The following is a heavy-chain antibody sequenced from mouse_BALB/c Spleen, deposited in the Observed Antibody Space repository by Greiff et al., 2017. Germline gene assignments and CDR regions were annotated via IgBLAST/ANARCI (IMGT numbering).Heavy chain of an antibody. J-gene: IGHJ1*01. CDR3: AKCIYNGYYVGYFDV. Sequence: EVQLQQSGPSLVKPSQTLSLTCSVTGDSITSGYWNWIRKFPGNKLEYMGYISYSGSTYYNPSLKSRISITRDTSKNQYYLQLNSVTTEDTATYYCAKCIYNGYYVGYFDVWGAGTTVTVSS. D-gene: IGHD2-3*01. CDR2: ISYSGST. V-gene: IGHV3-8*02. CDR1: GDSITSGY.